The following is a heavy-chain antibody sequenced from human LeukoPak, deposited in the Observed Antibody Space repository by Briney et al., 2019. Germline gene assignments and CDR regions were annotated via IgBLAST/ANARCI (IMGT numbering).Heavy chain of an antibody. CDR3: ARDPAYYDYVWGSYRYTAFVY. CDR2: ISYDGSNK. J-gene: IGHJ4*02. CDR1: GFTFSSYA. D-gene: IGHD3-16*02. V-gene: IGHV3-30-3*01. Sequence: GGSLRLSCAASGFTFSSYAMHWVRQAPGKGLEWVAVISYDGSNKYYADAVRGRFTISRDNSKNTLYLQMNSLRAEDTAVYYCARDPAYYDYVWGSYRYTAFVYWGQGTLVTVSS.